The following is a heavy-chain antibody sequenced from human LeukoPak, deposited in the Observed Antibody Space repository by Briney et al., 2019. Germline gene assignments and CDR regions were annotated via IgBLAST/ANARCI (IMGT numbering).Heavy chain of an antibody. V-gene: IGHV3-21*01. J-gene: IGHJ6*04. CDR1: GFTFSAYS. CDR3: ARVRYDYHYGMDV. Sequence: GWALRLSCAASGFTFSAYSMNWGRHAPGPGLESGSSISSSSSYIYYAHSVKGRFTISRDNAKNSLYLQMNSLRAEDTAVYYCARVRYDYHYGMDVWGKGTTVTVSS. CDR2: ISSSSSYI.